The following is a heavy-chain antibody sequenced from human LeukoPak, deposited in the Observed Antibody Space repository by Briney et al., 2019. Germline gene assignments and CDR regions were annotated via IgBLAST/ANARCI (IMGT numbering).Heavy chain of an antibody. Sequence: GGSLRLSCVVSGFTFSNYNMNWVRQAPGKGPEWVSYISSRSDTIYYADSVKGRFTSSRDNAKKSLYLQMNSLRDEDTAVYYCVRDYTGWGQGTLVTVSS. CDR2: ISSRSDTI. D-gene: IGHD4-11*01. V-gene: IGHV3-48*02. CDR1: GFTFSNYN. J-gene: IGHJ4*02. CDR3: VRDYTG.